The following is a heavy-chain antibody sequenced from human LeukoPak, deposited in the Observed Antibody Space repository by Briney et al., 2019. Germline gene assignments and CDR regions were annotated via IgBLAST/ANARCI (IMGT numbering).Heavy chain of an antibody. Sequence: ASVKVSCKASGYTFTGYYMHLVRQAPGQGLEWMGRINPNSGGTNYAQKFQGRVTMTRDTSISTAYMELSRLRSDDTAVYYCARVYSSSSSYYSYYYMDVWGKGTTVTVSS. V-gene: IGHV1-2*06. CDR2: INPNSGGT. J-gene: IGHJ6*03. CDR1: GYTFTGYY. D-gene: IGHD6-6*01. CDR3: ARVYSSSSSYYSYYYMDV.